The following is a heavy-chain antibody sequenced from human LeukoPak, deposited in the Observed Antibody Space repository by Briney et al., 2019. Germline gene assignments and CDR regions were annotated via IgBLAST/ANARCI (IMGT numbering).Heavy chain of an antibody. V-gene: IGHV1-69*04. CDR1: GGTFSSYA. CDR3: ARDDCSGGSCYSGSGYYYGMDV. J-gene: IGHJ6*02. D-gene: IGHD2-15*01. CDR2: IIPILGIA. Sequence: SVKVSCKASGGTFSSYAISWVRQAPGQGLEWMGRIIPILGIANYAQKFQGRVTITADKSTSTAYMELSSLRSEDTAVYYCARDDCSGGSCYSGSGYYYGMDVWGQGTTVTVSS.